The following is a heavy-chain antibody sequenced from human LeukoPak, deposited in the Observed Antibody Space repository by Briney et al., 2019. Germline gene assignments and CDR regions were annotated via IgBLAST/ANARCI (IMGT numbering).Heavy chain of an antibody. J-gene: IGHJ6*02. CDR2: ISGTGGST. CDR3: AKDPPMGTYSPYHGRDV. D-gene: IGHD2-15*01. Sequence: GGSLTLSCAASGFTFSNYAMSWVRQAPGKGLEWVSVISGTGGSTYYADSAKGRFTISRDNSKNTVYLQMNSLRAEDTAVYYCAKDPPMGTYSPYHGRDVGAQGPPVTVS. CDR1: GFTFSNYA. V-gene: IGHV3-23*01.